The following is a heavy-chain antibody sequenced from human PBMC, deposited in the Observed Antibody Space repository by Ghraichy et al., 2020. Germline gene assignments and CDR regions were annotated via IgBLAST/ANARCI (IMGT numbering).Heavy chain of an antibody. J-gene: IGHJ4*02. Sequence: ASVKVSCKASGYTFTGYYMHWVRQAPGQGLEWMGWINPNSGGTNYAQKFQGRVTMTRDTSISTAYMELSRLRSDDTAVYYCARTISAHGFGVNFDYWGQGTLVTVSS. V-gene: IGHV1-2*02. CDR2: INPNSGGT. CDR1: GYTFTGYY. CDR3: ARTISAHGFGVNFDY. D-gene: IGHD3-10*01.